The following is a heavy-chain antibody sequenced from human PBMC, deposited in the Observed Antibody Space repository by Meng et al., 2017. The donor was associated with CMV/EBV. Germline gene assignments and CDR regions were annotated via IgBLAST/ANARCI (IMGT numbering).Heavy chain of an antibody. J-gene: IGHJ5*02. CDR3: ARVYCSGGSCYGNWFDP. Sequence: QLQLRESGPGRGKPSQTLSPTCTVSVGSISSGDYYWSWIRKPPGKGLGWIGYIYYSGSTYYNPSLKSRVTISVDTSKNQFSLKLSSVTATDTAVYYCARVYCSGGSCYGNWFDPWGQGTLVTVSS. V-gene: IGHV4-30-4*08. CDR2: IYYSGST. D-gene: IGHD2-15*01. CDR1: VGSISSGDYY.